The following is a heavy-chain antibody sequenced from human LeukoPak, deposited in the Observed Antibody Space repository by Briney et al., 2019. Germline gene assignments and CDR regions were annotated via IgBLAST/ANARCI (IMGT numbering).Heavy chain of an antibody. D-gene: IGHD1/OR15-1a*01. J-gene: IGHJ4*02. CDR2: VLLVFGVA. Sequence: SVRVSCKVSGGTFSSNAISWVRQAPGPGLGLMGRVLLVFGVANYAEKFQGRVTITADKSTSTAYMELSSLRSEDTAMYYWTRDRCDYVEHTHSDYWGQGTLVTVS. CDR3: TRDRCDYVEHTHSDY. CDR1: GGTFSSNA. V-gene: IGHV1-69*04.